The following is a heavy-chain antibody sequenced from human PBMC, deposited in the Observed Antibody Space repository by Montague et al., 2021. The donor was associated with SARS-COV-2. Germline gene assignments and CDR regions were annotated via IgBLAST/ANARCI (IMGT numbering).Heavy chain of an antibody. CDR2: IYPGDSDT. J-gene: IGHJ6*02. D-gene: IGHD3-10*01. Sequence: QSVAEVKKPGESLKISCKGSGYSFTSYWIGWVRQMPGKGLGWMGIIYPGDSDTRYSPSFQGQVTISADKSISTAYLQWSSLRAEDTAVYYCAREYSAPRWFGEYNRYGMDVWGQGTTVTVSS. V-gene: IGHV5-51*01. CDR1: GYSFTSYW. CDR3: AREYSAPRWFGEYNRYGMDV.